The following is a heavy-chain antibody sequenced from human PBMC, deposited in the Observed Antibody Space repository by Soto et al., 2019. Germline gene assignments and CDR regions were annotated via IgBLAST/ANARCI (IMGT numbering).Heavy chain of an antibody. Sequence: ASVKVSCKASGYTLTSYAMHWVRQAPGQRLEWMGWINADNGNTKYSQKLQGRVTMTTDTSTSTAYMELSSLRSDDTAVYYCARDSSSWGTSDYWGQGTLVTVSS. CDR3: ARDSSSWGTSDY. D-gene: IGHD6-13*01. V-gene: IGHV1-3*01. J-gene: IGHJ4*02. CDR1: GYTLTSYA. CDR2: INADNGNT.